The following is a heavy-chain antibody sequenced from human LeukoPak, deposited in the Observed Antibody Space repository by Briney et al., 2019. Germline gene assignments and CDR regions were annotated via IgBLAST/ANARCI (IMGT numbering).Heavy chain of an antibody. CDR3: ARGSHYYGSSGYSFDY. V-gene: IGHV4-59*01. Sequence: SETLSLTCTVSGGSISSYYWSWIRQPPGKGLEWIGYIYYSGSTNYNPSLKSRITISLDTSKNQFSLKLSSVTAADTAVYCCARGSHYYGSSGYSFDYWGQGTLVTVSS. CDR2: IYYSGST. D-gene: IGHD3-22*01. J-gene: IGHJ4*02. CDR1: GGSISSYY.